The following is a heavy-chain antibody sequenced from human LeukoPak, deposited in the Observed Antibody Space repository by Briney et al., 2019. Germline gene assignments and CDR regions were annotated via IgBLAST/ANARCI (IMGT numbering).Heavy chain of an antibody. CDR2: INTNTGNP. V-gene: IGHV7-4-1*02. CDR1: GYTFTSYA. CDR3: ARERYYYDSSGYYPIPDY. J-gene: IGHJ4*02. Sequence: ASVKVSCKASGYTFTSYAMNWARQAPGQGLEWMGWINTNTGNPTYAQGFTGRFVFSLDTSVSTAYLQISSLKAEDTAVYYCARERYYYDSSGYYPIPDYWGQGTLVTVSS. D-gene: IGHD3-22*01.